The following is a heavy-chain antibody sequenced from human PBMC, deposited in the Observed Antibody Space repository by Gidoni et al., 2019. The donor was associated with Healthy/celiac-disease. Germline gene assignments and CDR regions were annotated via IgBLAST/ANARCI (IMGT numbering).Heavy chain of an antibody. CDR3: ARDNIVGATHWFDP. V-gene: IGHV4-4*02. J-gene: IGHJ5*02. D-gene: IGHD1-26*01. CDR2: IYHSGST. Sequence: QVQLQESGPGLVKPSGTLSLTCAVSGGSISSSNWWSWVRQPPGKGLEWIGDIYHSGSTNYNPALKGRVTISVDKSKNQFSLKLSSWAAAGTAVYYCARDNIVGATHWFDPWGQGTLVTVSS. CDR1: GGSISSSNW.